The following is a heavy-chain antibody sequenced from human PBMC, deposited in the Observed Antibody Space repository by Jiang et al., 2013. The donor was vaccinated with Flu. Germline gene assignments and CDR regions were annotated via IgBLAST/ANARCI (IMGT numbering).Heavy chain of an antibody. J-gene: IGHJ4*02. D-gene: IGHD3-10*01. Sequence: SGAEVKKPGTSVKVSCKASGFTFTSSAVQWVRQARGQRLEWIGWIVVGSGNTNYAQKFQERVTITRDMSTSTAYMELSSLRSEDTAVYYCAAENGGSYYYGSGNFDYWGQGTLVTVSS. CDR2: IVVGSGNT. V-gene: IGHV1-58*01. CDR3: AAENGGSYYYGSGNFDY. CDR1: GFTFTSSA.